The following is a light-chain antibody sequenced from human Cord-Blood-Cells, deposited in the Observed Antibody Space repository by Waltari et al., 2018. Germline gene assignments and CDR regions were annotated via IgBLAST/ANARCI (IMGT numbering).Light chain of an antibody. Sequence: ELVMTQSLATLSVSQGERATLSCRASQSVSSNLAWYQQKPGQAPRLLIYGASTRATGIPARFSGSGSGTEFTLTISSLQSEDFAVYYCQQYNNWPYSFGQGTKLEIK. V-gene: IGKV3-15*01. CDR3: QQYNNWPYS. J-gene: IGKJ2*03. CDR2: GAS. CDR1: QSVSSN.